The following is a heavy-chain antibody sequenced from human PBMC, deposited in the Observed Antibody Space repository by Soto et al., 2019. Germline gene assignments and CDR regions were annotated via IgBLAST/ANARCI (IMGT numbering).Heavy chain of an antibody. CDR2: IYYSGST. J-gene: IGHJ4*02. CDR3: ASTSAGGAAAGHQYYFDY. Sequence: SETLSLTCTVSGGSISSSSYYWGWIRQPPGKGLEWIGSIYYSGSTYYNPSLKSRVTISVDTSKNQFSLKLSSVTAADTAVYYCASTSAGGAAAGHQYYFDYWGQGTLVTVSS. CDR1: GGSISSSSYY. D-gene: IGHD6-13*01. V-gene: IGHV4-39*01.